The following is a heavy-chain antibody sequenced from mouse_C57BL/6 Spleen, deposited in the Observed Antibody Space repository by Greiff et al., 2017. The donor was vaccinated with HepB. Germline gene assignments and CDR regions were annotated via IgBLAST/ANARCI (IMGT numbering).Heavy chain of an antibody. CDR3: ARENSNFDY. V-gene: IGHV5-4*01. CDR2: ISDGGSYT. Sequence: EVMLVESGGGLVKPGGSLKLSCAASGFTFSSYAMSWVRQTPEKRLEWVATISDGGSYTYYPDNVKGRFTISRDNAKNNLYLQMSHLKSEDTAMYYCARENSNFDYWGQGTTLTVSS. CDR1: GFTFSSYA. J-gene: IGHJ2*01. D-gene: IGHD2-5*01.